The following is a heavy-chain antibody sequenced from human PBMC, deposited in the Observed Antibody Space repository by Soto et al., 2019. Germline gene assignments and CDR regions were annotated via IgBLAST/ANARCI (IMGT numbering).Heavy chain of an antibody. Sequence: ASVKVSCKASGYSFTNYPIAWVRRAPGQGLEWMGWISAYSGDTNYAQKFQGRVTMTRDTSTTTAYMELRSLRSDDTAVYYCARDLTVTTRGWFDPWGQGTLVTVSS. V-gene: IGHV1-18*01. CDR1: GYSFTNYP. CDR2: ISAYSGDT. J-gene: IGHJ5*02. CDR3: ARDLTVTTRGWFDP. D-gene: IGHD4-17*01.